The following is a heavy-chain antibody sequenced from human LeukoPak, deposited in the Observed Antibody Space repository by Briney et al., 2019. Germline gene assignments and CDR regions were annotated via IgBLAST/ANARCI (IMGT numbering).Heavy chain of an antibody. V-gene: IGHV1-18*01. CDR1: GYTFTSYD. D-gene: IGHD3-22*01. Sequence: GASVKVSCKASGYTFTSYDINWVRQAPGQGLEWMGWISAYNGNTNYAQKLQGRVTMTTDTSTSTAYMELRSLRSDDTAVYYCARDSSPTYHYDSSGYYYSPFDYWGQGTLVTVSS. CDR3: ARDSSPTYHYDSSGYYYSPFDY. J-gene: IGHJ4*02. CDR2: ISAYNGNT.